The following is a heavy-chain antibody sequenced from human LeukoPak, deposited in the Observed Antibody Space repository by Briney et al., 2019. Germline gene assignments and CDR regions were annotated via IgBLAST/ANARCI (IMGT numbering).Heavy chain of an antibody. D-gene: IGHD3-10*01. J-gene: IGHJ4*02. CDR3: AGGTTPGVF. V-gene: IGHV4-34*01. CDR1: GGSFRGYY. CDR2: INHSGST. Sequence: SETLSLTCAVYGGSFRGYYWTWIRQPPGKGLEWIGEINHSGSTNYNPSLKSRVTILVDTSKNQISLKLSSVTAADTAVYYCAGGTTPGVFWGQGTLATVSS.